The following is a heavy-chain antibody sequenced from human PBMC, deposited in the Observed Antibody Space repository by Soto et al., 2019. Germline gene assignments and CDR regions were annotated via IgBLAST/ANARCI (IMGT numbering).Heavy chain of an antibody. CDR2: ISSSSSTI. J-gene: IGHJ3*02. Sequence: GGSLRLSCAASGFTFSSYSMNWVRQAPGKGLEWVSYISSSSSTIYYADSVKGRFTISRDNAKNSLYLQMNSLRDEDTAVYYCARESFLYCSGGSCYSLHAFDIWGQGTMVTVSS. V-gene: IGHV3-48*02. D-gene: IGHD2-15*01. CDR1: GFTFSSYS. CDR3: ARESFLYCSGGSCYSLHAFDI.